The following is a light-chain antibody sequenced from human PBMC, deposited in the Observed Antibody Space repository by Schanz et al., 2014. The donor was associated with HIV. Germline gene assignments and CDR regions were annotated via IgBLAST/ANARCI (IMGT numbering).Light chain of an antibody. CDR1: QSISPW. CDR2: EAS. J-gene: IGKJ1*01. Sequence: DVQMTQSPSTLSAFVGDRVTITCRATQSISPWLAWYQQKPGKAPKLLINEASSLQSGVPSRFSGSGSGTEFTLTISGLQPDDFATYYCQQSYSTPWTFGQGTKVEIK. CDR3: QQSYSTPWT. V-gene: IGKV1-5*03.